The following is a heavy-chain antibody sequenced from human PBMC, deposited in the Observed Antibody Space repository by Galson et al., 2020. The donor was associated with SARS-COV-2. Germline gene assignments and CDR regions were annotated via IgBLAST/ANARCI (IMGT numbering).Heavy chain of an antibody. J-gene: IGHJ4*02. Sequence: SWIRQHPGKGLEWIGYIYYSGSTYYNPSLKSRVTISVDTSKNQFSLKLSSVTAADTAVYYCASRPRYYYDSSGYLDYWGQGTLVTVSS. D-gene: IGHD3-22*01. V-gene: IGHV4-31*02. CDR3: ASRPRYYYDSSGYLDY. CDR2: IYYSGST.